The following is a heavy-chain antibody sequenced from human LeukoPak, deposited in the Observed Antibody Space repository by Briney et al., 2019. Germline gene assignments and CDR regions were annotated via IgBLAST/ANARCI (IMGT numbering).Heavy chain of an antibody. CDR3: AGALGTTHGDY. CDR1: GYTFTGYY. V-gene: IGHV1-2*02. J-gene: IGHJ4*02. CDR2: INPNSGGT. D-gene: IGHD4-17*01. Sequence: ASVKVSCKASGYTFTGYYMYWVRQAPGQGLEWMGWINPNSGGTNYAQKFQGRVTMTRDTSISTAYMELSRLRPDDTAVYYCAGALGTTHGDYWGQGTLVTVSS.